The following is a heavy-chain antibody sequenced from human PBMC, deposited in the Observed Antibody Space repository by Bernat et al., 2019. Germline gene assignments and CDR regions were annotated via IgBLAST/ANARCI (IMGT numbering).Heavy chain of an antibody. J-gene: IGHJ4*02. CDR2: IRYDGSNK. Sequence: QVQLVESGGGVVQPGGSLRLSCAASGFTLSSYGMHWVRQAPGKGLEWVAFIRYDGSNKYYADSVKGRFTISRDNSKNTLYLQMNSLRAEDTAVYYCAKDGGSYYVDDYWGQGTLVTVSS. CDR1: GFTLSSYG. D-gene: IGHD1-26*01. CDR3: AKDGGSYYVDDY. V-gene: IGHV3-30*02.